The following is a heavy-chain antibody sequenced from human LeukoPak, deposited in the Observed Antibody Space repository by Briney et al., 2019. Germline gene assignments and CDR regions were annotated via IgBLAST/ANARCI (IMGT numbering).Heavy chain of an antibody. V-gene: IGHV3-21*01. D-gene: IGHD3-22*01. J-gene: IGHJ6*03. CDR1: GFTFSTFT. Sequence: GGSLRLSCVVSGFTFSTFTMNWVRQAPGKGLEWVSCISSSSSYIYYADSVKGRFTISRDNAKNSLYLQMDSLRAEDTAVYYCAREPYDSSGYYSPYYYYYYYMDVWGKGTTVTVSS. CDR2: ISSSSSYI. CDR3: AREPYDSSGYYSPYYYYYYYMDV.